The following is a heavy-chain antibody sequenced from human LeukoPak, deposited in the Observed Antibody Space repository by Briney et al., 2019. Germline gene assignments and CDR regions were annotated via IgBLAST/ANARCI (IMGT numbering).Heavy chain of an antibody. J-gene: IGHJ4*02. V-gene: IGHV3-30*18. Sequence: PGGSLRLSCAASGFTFSSYAMHWVRQAPGKGLEWVAVISYDGSNKYYADSVKGRFTISRDNAKNSLDLQMNSLRVEDTGIYYCLKVAKYYYGSETYYFFEHWGQGTPVTASS. CDR3: LKVAKYYYGSETYYFFEH. CDR2: ISYDGSNK. CDR1: GFTFSSYA. D-gene: IGHD3-10*01.